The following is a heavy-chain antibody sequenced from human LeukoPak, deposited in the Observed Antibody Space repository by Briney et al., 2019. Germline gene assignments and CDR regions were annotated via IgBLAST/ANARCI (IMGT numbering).Heavy chain of an antibody. D-gene: IGHD6-19*01. Sequence: SETLSLTRTVSGGSISSYYWSWIRQPPGKGLEWTGYIYYSGSTNYNPSLKSRVTISVDTSKNQFSLKLSSVTAADTAVYYCAREITSSGRPLFDYWGLGTLVTVSS. V-gene: IGHV4-59*01. CDR1: GGSISSYY. CDR3: AREITSSGRPLFDY. CDR2: IYYSGST. J-gene: IGHJ4*02.